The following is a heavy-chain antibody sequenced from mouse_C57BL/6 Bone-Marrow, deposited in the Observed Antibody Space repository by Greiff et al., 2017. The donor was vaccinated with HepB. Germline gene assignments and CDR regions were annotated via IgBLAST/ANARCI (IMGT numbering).Heavy chain of an antibody. CDR2: ISYDGSN. J-gene: IGHJ2*01. CDR3: AEEGAYDYAFDY. D-gene: IGHD2-4*01. V-gene: IGHV3-6*01. Sequence: EVKLQESGPGLVKPSQSLSLTCSVTGYSITSGYYWNWIRQFPGNKLEWMGYISYDGSNNYNPSLKNRISITRDTSKNQFFLKLNSVTTEDTATYYCAEEGAYDYAFDYWGQGTTLTVSS. CDR1: GYSITSGYY.